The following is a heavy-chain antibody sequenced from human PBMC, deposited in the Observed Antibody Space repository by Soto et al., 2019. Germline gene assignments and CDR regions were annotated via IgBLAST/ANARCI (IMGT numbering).Heavy chain of an antibody. D-gene: IGHD3-3*01. Sequence: SETLSLTSAVSGASVSDNYSKEFRQRPGEPLAWIGRIHHSENSKYNPSLRSRVTLSIHPAKNQLSLNLRCVSGADTAVYYCARGRSEFDAWGHGTPVTVSS. CDR1: GASVSDNY. V-gene: IGHV4-34*01. J-gene: IGHJ5*01. CDR3: ARGRSEFDA. CDR2: IHHSENS.